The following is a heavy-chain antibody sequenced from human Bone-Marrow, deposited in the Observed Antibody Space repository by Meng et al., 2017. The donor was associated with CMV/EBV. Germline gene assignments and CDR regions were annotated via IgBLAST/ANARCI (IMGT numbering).Heavy chain of an antibody. Sequence: ASVKVSCKASGYTFSNYDINWVRQATGQGLEWMGWMNPNSGNTGYAQKFQGRVTMTRNTSISTAYMELSSLRSEDTAVYYCARVNIVVVPAALYYYYYGMAVWGQGPTVTVSS. D-gene: IGHD2-2*01. J-gene: IGHJ6*02. V-gene: IGHV1-8*02. CDR3: ARVNIVVVPAALYYYYYGMAV. CDR2: MNPNSGNT. CDR1: GYTFSNYD.